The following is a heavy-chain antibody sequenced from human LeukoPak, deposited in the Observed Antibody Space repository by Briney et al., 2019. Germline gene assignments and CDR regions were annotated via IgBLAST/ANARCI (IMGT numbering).Heavy chain of an antibody. D-gene: IGHD5-18*01. CDR3: ASHIEGYGNYYMDV. CDR1: GYSFTNYW. CDR2: FYPLDSDT. Sequence: GESLKIACKGSGYSFTNYWIGWVRQMPGKGLEWMGIFYPLDSDTRYSPSFQGQVTISADKSTSTAYLQWSSLKASDTAMYYCASHIEGYGNYYMDVWGKGTMVTVSS. J-gene: IGHJ6*03. V-gene: IGHV5-51*01.